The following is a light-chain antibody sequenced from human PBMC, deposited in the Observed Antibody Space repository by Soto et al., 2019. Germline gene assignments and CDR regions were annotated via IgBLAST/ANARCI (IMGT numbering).Light chain of an antibody. CDR2: AAS. CDR3: LQDYNYPWT. V-gene: IGKV1-6*01. J-gene: IGKJ1*01. Sequence: AIPMTQSPSSLSASVGDRVTITCRASQGIGNDLGWYQQKPGKGPKLLIYAASSLQSGVPSRFSGSGSGTDFALTISSLQPEDFATYYCLQDYNYPWTFGQGTKVEIK. CDR1: QGIGND.